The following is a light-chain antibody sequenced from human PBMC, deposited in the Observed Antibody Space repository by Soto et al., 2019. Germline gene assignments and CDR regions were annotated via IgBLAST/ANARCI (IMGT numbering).Light chain of an antibody. J-gene: IGLJ2*01. CDR3: GSYAGSKGVV. V-gene: IGLV2-8*01. CDR2: DVS. CDR1: SSDVGGYNY. Sequence: QSVLTQPSSASGSPGQSVTISCTGTSSDVGGYNYVSWYQQHPGKAPKLLIHDVSKRPSGVPDRFSGSKSGNAASLTVSGLQAEDEADYYCGSYAGSKGVVFGGGTKLTVL.